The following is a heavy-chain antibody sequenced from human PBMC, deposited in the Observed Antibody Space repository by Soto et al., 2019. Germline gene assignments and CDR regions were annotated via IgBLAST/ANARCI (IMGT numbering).Heavy chain of an antibody. V-gene: IGHV1-69*01. Sequence: QVQLVQSGAEVNKPGSSVKVSCKASGGTFSSYAISWVRQAPGQGLEWMGGIIPNFGTANYAQKCQGRVTIPAAESTSTAYMELSSLRSEDTAGYYCARGTAMVAYYFAYWGQGTLVTVSS. CDR2: IIPNFGTA. CDR1: GGTFSSYA. J-gene: IGHJ4*02. CDR3: ARGTAMVAYYFAY. D-gene: IGHD5-18*01.